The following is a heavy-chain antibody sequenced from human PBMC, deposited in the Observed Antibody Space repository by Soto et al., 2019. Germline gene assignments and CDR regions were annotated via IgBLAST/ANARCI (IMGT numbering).Heavy chain of an antibody. CDR3: ARDRTVDILTGYYKTDAFDI. J-gene: IGHJ3*02. D-gene: IGHD3-9*01. V-gene: IGHV3-7*03. Sequence: GGSLRLSCAASGFTFSSYWMSWVRQAPGKGLEWVANIKQDGSEKYYVDSVKGRFTISRDNAKNSLYLQMNSLRAEDTAVYYCARDRTVDILTGYYKTDAFDIWGQGTMVTVSS. CDR2: IKQDGSEK. CDR1: GFTFSSYW.